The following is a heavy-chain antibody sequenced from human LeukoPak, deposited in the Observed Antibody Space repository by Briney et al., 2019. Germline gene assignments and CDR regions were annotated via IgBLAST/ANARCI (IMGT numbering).Heavy chain of an antibody. J-gene: IGHJ5*02. V-gene: IGHV3-48*02. CDR1: GFTFSSYS. Sequence: GGSLRLFCAASGFTFSSYSMNWVRQAPGKGLEWVSYISSSSSTIYYADSVKGRFTISRDNAKNSLYLQMNSLRDEDTAVYYCARHDLVAARRSWFDPWGQGTLVTVSS. CDR2: ISSSSSTI. D-gene: IGHD6-6*01. CDR3: ARHDLVAARRSWFDP.